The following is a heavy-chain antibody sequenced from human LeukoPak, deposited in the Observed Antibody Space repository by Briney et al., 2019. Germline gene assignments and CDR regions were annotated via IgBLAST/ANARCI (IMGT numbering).Heavy chain of an antibody. CDR2: ISHDARNK. V-gene: IGHV3-30*18. D-gene: IGHD4-17*01. Sequence: PGRSLRLSCAASGFIFSRYALHWVRQAPGKGLEWVSSISHDARNKYYADSVKGRFTISRDYSRNTVNLQINSLRGVDTAVYYCAKEREYGDHYFDSWGQVTLVIVSS. CDR1: GFIFSRYA. J-gene: IGHJ4*02. CDR3: AKEREYGDHYFDS.